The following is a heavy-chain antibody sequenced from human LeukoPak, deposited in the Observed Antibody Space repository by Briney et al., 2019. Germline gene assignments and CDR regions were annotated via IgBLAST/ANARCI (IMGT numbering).Heavy chain of an antibody. CDR3: ARRGYCSSTSCYEYWFDP. J-gene: IGHJ5*02. Sequence: SETLSLTCTASGFSISSSSYYWGWIRQPPGKGLEWIGIIYYSGSTYYNPSLKSRLTITVDTSKNQFSLKLSSVTATDTAVYYCARRGYCSSTSCYEYWFDPWGQGTLVTVSS. D-gene: IGHD2-2*01. CDR1: GFSISSSSYY. V-gene: IGHV4-39*01. CDR2: IYYSGST.